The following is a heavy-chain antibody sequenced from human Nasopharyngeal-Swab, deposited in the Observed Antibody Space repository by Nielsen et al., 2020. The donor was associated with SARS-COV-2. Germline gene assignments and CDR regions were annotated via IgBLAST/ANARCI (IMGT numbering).Heavy chain of an antibody. V-gene: IGHV3-48*01. CDR3: ANMPIDY. D-gene: IGHD2-2*01. CDR1: GFTFSSYS. CDR2: ISSSSSTI. J-gene: IGHJ4*02. Sequence: GESLKISCAASGFTFSSYSMNWVRQAPGKGLEWVSYISSSSSTIYYADSVKGRFTISRDNAKNSLYLQMNSLRAEDTAVYYCANMPIDYWGQGTLVTVSS.